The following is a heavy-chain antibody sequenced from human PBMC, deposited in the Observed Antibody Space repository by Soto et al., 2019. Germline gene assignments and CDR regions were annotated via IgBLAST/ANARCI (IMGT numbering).Heavy chain of an antibody. J-gene: IGHJ4*02. V-gene: IGHV4-39*01. CDR3: ARYTGCTMEDY. D-gene: IGHD3-10*01. CDR1: AGSLRRSNNY. Sequence: SEKLSLTCTLSAGSLRRSNNYCGWISQQPGKGLEWIGSFDFAGNTYYNPSLKSRVTLSVDTSNNRFSLRLTSVTAADTAVYYFARYTGCTMEDYWGQGTLVTVS. CDR2: FDFAGNT.